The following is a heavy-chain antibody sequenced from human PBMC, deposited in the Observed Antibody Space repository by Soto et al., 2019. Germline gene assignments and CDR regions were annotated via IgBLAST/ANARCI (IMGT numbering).Heavy chain of an antibody. V-gene: IGHV1-2*02. CDR3: ARDPSSFLGRVYRMEG. D-gene: IGHD3-16*02. CDR1: GYSFTGPS. CDR2: VNLNTGGT. J-gene: IGHJ6*02. Sequence: RASVKVSCKASGYSFTGPSMHWVRRAPGQGLEWMGWVNLNTGGTDYAQEFQGRVTMTTATSIRTVYLEVTRLTFDDTAIYYCARDPSSFLGRVYRMEGWGQGTEVTVSS.